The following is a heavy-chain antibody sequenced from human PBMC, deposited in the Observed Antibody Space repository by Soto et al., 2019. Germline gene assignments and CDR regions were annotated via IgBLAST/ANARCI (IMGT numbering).Heavy chain of an antibody. V-gene: IGHV4-30-2*01. Sequence: QLQLEESGSGLVKPSQTLSLTCAVSGGSISSGDYSWTWIRQPPGKGLEWIGDIYHSGSIYYNPSLKSRVTISVDRSKNQFSLNLSSVTAADTAMYYCARGNYGDFDYAMDVWGQGTTVTVSS. CDR2: IYHSGSI. D-gene: IGHD4-17*01. J-gene: IGHJ6*02. CDR1: GGSISSGDYS. CDR3: ARGNYGDFDYAMDV.